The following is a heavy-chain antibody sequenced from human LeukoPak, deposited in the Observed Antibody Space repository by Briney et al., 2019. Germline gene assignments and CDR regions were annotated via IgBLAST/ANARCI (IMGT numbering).Heavy chain of an antibody. J-gene: IGHJ4*02. CDR1: GFTFSSYG. Sequence: PGGSLRLSCAASGFTFSSYGMHWVRQAPGKGLEWVAFIRYDGSNKYYADSVKGRFTISRDNSKNTLYLQMNSLRAEDTAVYYCVKSGSGSYYNPDFDYWGQGTLVTVSS. V-gene: IGHV3-30*02. CDR2: IRYDGSNK. D-gene: IGHD3-10*01. CDR3: VKSGSGSYYNPDFDY.